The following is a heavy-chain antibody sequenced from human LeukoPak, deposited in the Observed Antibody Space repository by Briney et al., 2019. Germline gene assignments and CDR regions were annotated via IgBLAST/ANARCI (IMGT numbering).Heavy chain of an antibody. CDR3: ARDGSAYNFDY. J-gene: IGHJ4*02. CDR2: INNDGSYI. CDR1: GFTFSPAW. V-gene: IGHV3-74*01. D-gene: IGHD5-24*01. Sequence: PGGSLRLCCAASGFTFSPAWMHWVRQAPGKGLEWVSRINNDGSYINYADSVKGRFTISRDNAKNTLSLQMNSLRAEDTAVYFCARDGSAYNFDYWGQGVLVTVSS.